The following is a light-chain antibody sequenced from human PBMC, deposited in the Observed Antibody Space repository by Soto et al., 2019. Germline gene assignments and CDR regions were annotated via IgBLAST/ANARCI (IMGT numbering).Light chain of an antibody. CDR3: ISYASSSTLNGV. Sequence: QSALTQPASVSGSPGQSITISCTGTSSDVGGYNYVSWYQHPPGKAPKLMIYEVSNRPSGVSNRFSGSKSGNTASLTISGLQAEDEGDYYCISYASSSTLNGVFGGGTKLTVL. V-gene: IGLV2-14*01. CDR2: EVS. CDR1: SSDVGGYNY. J-gene: IGLJ3*02.